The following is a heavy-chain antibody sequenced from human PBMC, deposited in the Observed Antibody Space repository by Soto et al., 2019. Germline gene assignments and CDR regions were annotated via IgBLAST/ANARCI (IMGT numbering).Heavy chain of an antibody. D-gene: IGHD6-13*01. Sequence: GGSLRLSCEASGFIFTTAYMSWIRQAPGKGLEWVAYISDSGTTIQYANSVKGRFIISRDNVKNSVSLQMSSLTVEDTALYYCAREDPNSWPFDFWGQGTLVTVSS. CDR3: AREDPNSWPFDF. V-gene: IGHV3-11*01. J-gene: IGHJ4*02. CDR2: ISDSGTTI. CDR1: GFIFTTAY.